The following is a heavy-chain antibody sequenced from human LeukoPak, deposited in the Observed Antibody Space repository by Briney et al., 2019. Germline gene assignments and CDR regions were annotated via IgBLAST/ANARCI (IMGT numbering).Heavy chain of an antibody. CDR3: ARPLIYYYDSSGFFDL. V-gene: IGHV4-39*01. D-gene: IGHD3-22*01. Sequence: SETLSLTCTVSGGSISSSSYYWGWIRQPPGKGLEWIGSIYYSGSAYYNPSLKSRVTISVDTSKNQFSLKLSSVTAADTAVSYCARPLIYYYDSSGFFDLWGRGTLVTVSS. CDR2: IYYSGSA. CDR1: GGSISSSSYY. J-gene: IGHJ2*01.